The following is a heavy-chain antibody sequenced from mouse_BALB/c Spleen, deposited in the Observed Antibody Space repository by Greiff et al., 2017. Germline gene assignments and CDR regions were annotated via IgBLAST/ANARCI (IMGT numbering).Heavy chain of an antibody. Sequence: VQLKQSGPGLVKPSQSLSLTCSATGYSITSGYYWNWIRQFPGNKLEWMGYISYDGSNNYNPSLKNRISITRDTSKNQFFLKLNSVTTEDTATYYCARETTAKDFDVWGAGTTVTVSS. CDR3: ARETTAKDFDV. V-gene: IGHV3-6*02. J-gene: IGHJ1*01. CDR2: ISYDGSN. D-gene: IGHD1-2*01. CDR1: GYSITSGYY.